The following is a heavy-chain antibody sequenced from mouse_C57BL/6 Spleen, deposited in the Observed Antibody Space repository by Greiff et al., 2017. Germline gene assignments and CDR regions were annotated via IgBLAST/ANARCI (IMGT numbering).Heavy chain of an antibody. Sequence: VQLQQSGAELVRPGASVTLSCKASGYTFTDYEMHWVKQTPVHGLEWIGAIDPETGGTAYNQKFKGKAILTADKSSSTAYMELRSLTSEDSAVYYCTREGDYYGSSSYAMDYWGQGTSVTVSS. CDR3: TREGDYYGSSSYAMDY. V-gene: IGHV1-15*01. D-gene: IGHD1-1*01. CDR1: GYTFTDYE. CDR2: IDPETGGT. J-gene: IGHJ4*01.